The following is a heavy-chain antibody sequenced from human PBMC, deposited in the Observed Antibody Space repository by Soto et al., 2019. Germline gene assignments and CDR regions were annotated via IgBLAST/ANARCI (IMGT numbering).Heavy chain of an antibody. CDR2: IYYSGST. Sequence: SETLSLTCTVYGDSMRSFYWSWIRQPPGKGLEWIGNIYYSGSTNYNPSRKSRVTMSVDMSRNQVSLKLSSVTAADTAVYYCTSVAGYCGDYPSFDYWGQGALVTVSS. CDR3: TSVAGYCGDYPSFDY. CDR1: GDSMRSFY. J-gene: IGHJ4*02. V-gene: IGHV4-59*01. D-gene: IGHD4-17*01.